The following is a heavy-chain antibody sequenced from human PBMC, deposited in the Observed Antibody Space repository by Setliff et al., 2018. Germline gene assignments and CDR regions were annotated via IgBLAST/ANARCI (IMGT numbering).Heavy chain of an antibody. CDR1: GGSISSYY. V-gene: IGHV4-34*01. D-gene: IGHD6-13*01. Sequence: LSLTCTVSGGSISSYYWSWIRQPPGKGLEWIGEINHSGSTNYNPSLKSRVTISVDTSKNQFSLKLSSVTAADTAVYYCASGGRRRGSWYSYNWFDPWGQGTLVTVSS. J-gene: IGHJ5*02. CDR3: ASGGRRRGSWYSYNWFDP. CDR2: INHSGST.